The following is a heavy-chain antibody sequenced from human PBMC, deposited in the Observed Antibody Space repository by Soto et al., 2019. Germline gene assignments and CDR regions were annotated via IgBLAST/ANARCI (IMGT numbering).Heavy chain of an antibody. V-gene: IGHV4-31*03. CDR3: ARARNRYSSSDRGELDY. D-gene: IGHD6-6*01. Sequence: SETLSLTCTVSGGSISSGGYYWSWIRQHPGKGLEWIGYIYYSGSTYYNPSLKSRVTISVDTSKNQFSLKLSSVTAADTAVYYCARARNRYSSSDRGELDYWGQGTLVTVS. J-gene: IGHJ4*02. CDR1: GGSISSGGYY. CDR2: IYYSGST.